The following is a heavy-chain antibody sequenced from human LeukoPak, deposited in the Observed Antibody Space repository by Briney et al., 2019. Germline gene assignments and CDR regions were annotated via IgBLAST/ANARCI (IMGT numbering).Heavy chain of an antibody. J-gene: IGHJ4*02. Sequence: SETLSLTCTVSGGSISSYYWSWIRQPAGKGLEWIGRIYTSGSTNYNPSLKSRVTISVDTSKNQFSLKLSSVTAADTAVYYCAREPALAYCGGDCYLAGEENDYWGQGTLVTVSS. CDR3: AREPALAYCGGDCYLAGEENDY. V-gene: IGHV4-4*07. CDR2: IYTSGST. D-gene: IGHD2-21*02. CDR1: GGSISSYY.